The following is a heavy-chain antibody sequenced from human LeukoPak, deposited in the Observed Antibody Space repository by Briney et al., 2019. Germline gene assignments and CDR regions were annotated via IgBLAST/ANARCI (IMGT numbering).Heavy chain of an antibody. Sequence: PGGSLRLSCAASGFTFSDYWMHWVRQAPGKGLVWVSRINSDRSITNYADSVKGRFTISRDNSRNTLYLQMNSLRAEDTAVYYCAKSGLSRFGFWGQGTLVTVSS. CDR3: AKSGLSRFGF. V-gene: IGHV3-74*01. CDR2: INSDRSIT. CDR1: GFTFSDYW. J-gene: IGHJ4*02. D-gene: IGHD2/OR15-2a*01.